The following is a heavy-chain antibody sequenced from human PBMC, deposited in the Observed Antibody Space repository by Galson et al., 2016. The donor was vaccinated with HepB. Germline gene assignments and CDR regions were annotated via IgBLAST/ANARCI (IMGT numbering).Heavy chain of an antibody. J-gene: IGHJ4*02. CDR3: VRDRDRGTLVRGVDY. Sequence: SLRLSCAASGFTFSIYAMHWVRQAPGKGLEWVAVISYDGSNKYYADSLKGRFTISRDNSMNTLYLQMNSLRDEDTAVYYCVRDRDRGTLVRGVDYWGQGTLVTVSS. V-gene: IGHV3-30*04. CDR1: GFTFSIYA. D-gene: IGHD3-10*01. CDR2: ISYDGSNK.